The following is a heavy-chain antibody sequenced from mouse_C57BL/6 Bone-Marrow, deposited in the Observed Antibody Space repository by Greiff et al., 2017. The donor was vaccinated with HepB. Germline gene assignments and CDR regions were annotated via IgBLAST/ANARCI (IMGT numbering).Heavy chain of an antibody. Sequence: VKLMESGAELVRPGTSVKVSCKASGYAFTNYLIEWVKQRPGQGLEWIGVINPGSGGTNYNEKFKGKATLTADKSSSTAYMQLSSLTSEDSAVYFCARGDYYGSSLDYWGRGTTLTVSS. J-gene: IGHJ2*01. CDR3: ARGDYYGSSLDY. CDR1: GYAFTNYL. CDR2: INPGSGGT. D-gene: IGHD1-1*01. V-gene: IGHV1-54*01.